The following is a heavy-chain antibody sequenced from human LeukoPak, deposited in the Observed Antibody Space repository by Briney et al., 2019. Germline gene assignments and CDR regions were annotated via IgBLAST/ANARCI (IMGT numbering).Heavy chain of an antibody. CDR1: GFNFNNYW. Sequence: GESLKISCEASGFNFNNYWVGWVRQMPGKGLEWMGIIYPGDSDTRYSPSFQGQVTISADKSISTAYLQWSSLKASDTAMYYCARLPKNGYNRYFDYWGQGTLVTVSS. V-gene: IGHV5-51*01. D-gene: IGHD5-24*01. CDR3: ARLPKNGYNRYFDY. J-gene: IGHJ4*02. CDR2: IYPGDSDT.